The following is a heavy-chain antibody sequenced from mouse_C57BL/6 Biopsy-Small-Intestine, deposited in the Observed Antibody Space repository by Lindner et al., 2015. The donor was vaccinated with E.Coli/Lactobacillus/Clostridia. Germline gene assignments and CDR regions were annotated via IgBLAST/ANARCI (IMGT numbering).Heavy chain of an antibody. CDR2: IIPITGTS. CDR3: ARDLQYTSGRGDY. CDR1: GGIFTSYT. Sequence: SVKVSCKASGGIFTSYTISWVRQAPGQGLEWMGRIIPITGTSNYAQKFQGRLTITADKSTSTAYMELSSLRSEDTAVYYCARDLQYTSGRGDYWGQGTLVTVSS. J-gene: IGHJ4*01. V-gene: IGHV1-53*01. D-gene: IGHD1-3*01.